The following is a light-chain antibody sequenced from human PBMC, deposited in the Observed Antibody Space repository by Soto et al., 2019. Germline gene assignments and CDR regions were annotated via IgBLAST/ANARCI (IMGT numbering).Light chain of an antibody. V-gene: IGLV1-44*01. CDR1: SSNIGSNT. J-gene: IGLJ3*02. CDR2: TNT. CDR3: ATWDDSLNGWV. Sequence: QPVLTQPPSASGTPGQRVTISCSGSSSNIGSNTVHWYQQFPGTAPKLLIYTNTQRPSGVPDRFSGSKSGTSASLAISGLQSEDEADYSCATWDDSLNGWVFGGGTKLTVL.